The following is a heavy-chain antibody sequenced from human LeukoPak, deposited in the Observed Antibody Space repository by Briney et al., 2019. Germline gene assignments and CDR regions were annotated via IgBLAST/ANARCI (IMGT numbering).Heavy chain of an antibody. V-gene: IGHV4-38-2*02. D-gene: IGHD2-15*01. CDR3: ARWGTDRSEYCSGGSCYLPNWFDP. J-gene: IGHJ5*02. CDR2: IFHSGST. Sequence: SETLSLTCTVSGYSISSGYYWGWIRQPPGKGLEWIGSIFHSGSTYYNPSLKSRLTISVDTSKNQFSLKLSSVIAADTAVYYCARWGTDRSEYCSGGSCYLPNWFDPWGQGTLVTVSS. CDR1: GYSISSGYY.